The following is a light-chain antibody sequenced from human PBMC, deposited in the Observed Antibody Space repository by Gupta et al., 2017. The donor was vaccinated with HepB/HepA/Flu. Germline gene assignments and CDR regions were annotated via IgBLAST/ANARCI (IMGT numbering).Light chain of an antibody. V-gene: IGKV1-39*01. CDR2: AAS. J-gene: IGKJ2*01. CDR1: QDVKNS. Sequence: DIQLTQSPSSLSASVGARVTITCRSSQDVKNSLNWYQQKAGKAPKLIIYAASILVTGVPSRFNGGGSGTDFTLTITNLQPEDFATYYCQVAYSFSGFIFGRGTQLEI. CDR3: QVAYSFSGFI.